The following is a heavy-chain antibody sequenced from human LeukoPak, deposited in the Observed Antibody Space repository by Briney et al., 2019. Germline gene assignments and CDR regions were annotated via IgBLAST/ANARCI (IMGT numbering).Heavy chain of an antibody. Sequence: ASVKVSCKASGYTFTSYDINWVRQATGQGLEWMGIINPSGGSTSYAQKFQGRVTMTRDTSTSTVYMELSSLRSEDTAVYYCARGSRGAKNSYYYYYYMDVWGKGTTVTVSS. D-gene: IGHD1-7*01. CDR2: INPSGGST. J-gene: IGHJ6*03. CDR1: GYTFTSYD. CDR3: ARGSRGAKNSYYYYYYMDV. V-gene: IGHV1-46*01.